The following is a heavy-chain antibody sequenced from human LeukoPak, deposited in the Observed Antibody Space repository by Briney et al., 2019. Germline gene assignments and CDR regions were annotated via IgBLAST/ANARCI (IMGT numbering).Heavy chain of an antibody. Sequence: ASVKVSCKASGYTFTGYYMHWVRQAPGQGLEWVGWISAYNGNTNYAQKLQGRVTMTTDTSTSTAYMELRSLRSDDTAVYYCARSDNYYGSGSYYQNWGQGTLVTVSS. CDR1: GYTFTGYY. J-gene: IGHJ4*02. V-gene: IGHV1-18*04. D-gene: IGHD3-10*01. CDR2: ISAYNGNT. CDR3: ARSDNYYGSGSYYQN.